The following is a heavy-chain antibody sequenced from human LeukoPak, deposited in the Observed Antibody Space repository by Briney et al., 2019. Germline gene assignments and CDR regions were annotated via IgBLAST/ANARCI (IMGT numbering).Heavy chain of an antibody. CDR2: IYCSGST. D-gene: IGHD1-14*01. V-gene: IGHV4-59*11. CDR3: ARGVGPRTLDY. J-gene: IGHJ4*02. CDR1: GDSISSHY. Sequence: SETLSLTCTVSGDSISSHYWSWIRQPPGKGLEWIGCIYCSGSTNYNPSLKSRVTISVDTSKNQFSLKLSSVTAADTAVYYCARGVGPRTLDYWGQGTLVTVSS.